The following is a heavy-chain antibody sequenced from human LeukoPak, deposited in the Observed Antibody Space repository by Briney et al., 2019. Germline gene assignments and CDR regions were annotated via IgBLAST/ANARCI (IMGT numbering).Heavy chain of an antibody. CDR3: ARGKGNHPNNWLDP. J-gene: IGHJ5*02. V-gene: IGHV3-33*01. CDR2: IWYDGSNK. Sequence: HPGRSLRLSCEASGFSFSSHAMQWVRQAPGKRLEWVALIWYDGSNKYYAGSVKGRFTISRDNSKNTLYLQMNSLRAEDTAVYYCARGKGNHPNNWLDPWGQGTLVTVSS. D-gene: IGHD1-14*01. CDR1: GFSFSSHA.